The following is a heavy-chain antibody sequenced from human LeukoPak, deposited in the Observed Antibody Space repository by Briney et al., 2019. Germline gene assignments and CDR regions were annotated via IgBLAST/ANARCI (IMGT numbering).Heavy chain of an antibody. V-gene: IGHV3-20*04. J-gene: IGHJ1*01. Sequence: GGSLRLSCAASGFTFDDYGMSWVRQAPGKGLEWVSGINWNGGSTGYADSVKGRFTISRDNAKNSLYLQMNSLRAEDTALYYCARAASPGMYFPEYFQHWGQGTLVTVSS. CDR1: GFTFDDYG. CDR3: ARAASPGMYFPEYFQH. D-gene: IGHD2-21*01. CDR2: INWNGGST.